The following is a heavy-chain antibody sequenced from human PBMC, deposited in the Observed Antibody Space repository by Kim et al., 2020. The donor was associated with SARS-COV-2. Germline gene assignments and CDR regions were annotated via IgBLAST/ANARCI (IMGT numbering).Heavy chain of an antibody. D-gene: IGHD6-6*01. CDR1: GYSFTSYW. V-gene: IGHV5-51*01. Sequence: GESLKISCKGSGYSFTSYWIGWVRQMPGKGLEWMGIIYPGDSDTRYSPSFQGQVTISADKSISTAYLQWSSLKASDTAMYYCARHIIRTSIAARAMSSYGMDVWGQGTTVTVSS. CDR2: IYPGDSDT. J-gene: IGHJ6*02. CDR3: ARHIIRTSIAARAMSSYGMDV.